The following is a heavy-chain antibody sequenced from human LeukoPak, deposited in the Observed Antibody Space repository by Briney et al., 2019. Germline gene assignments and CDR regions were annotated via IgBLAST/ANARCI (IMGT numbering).Heavy chain of an antibody. CDR3: ARHVSGGYTTYFDY. J-gene: IGHJ4*02. D-gene: IGHD2-15*01. Sequence: PSETLSLTCTVSGDSISSYFWSWIRQPPGKGLEWIGYIFTSGSTNYNPSLKSRVTISVDTSKNQFSLKLSPVTAADTAVYYCARHVSGGYTTYFDYWGQGTLVSVSS. CDR1: GDSISSYF. CDR2: IFTSGST. V-gene: IGHV4-4*09.